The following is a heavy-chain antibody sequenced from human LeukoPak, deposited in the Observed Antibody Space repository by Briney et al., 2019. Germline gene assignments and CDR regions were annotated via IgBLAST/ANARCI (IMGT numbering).Heavy chain of an antibody. CDR2: ISAYNGNT. CDR3: ARVSDIVAMISGNWFDP. J-gene: IGHJ5*02. D-gene: IGHD5-12*01. V-gene: IGHV1-18*04. CDR1: GYTFTSYG. Sequence: ASVKVSCKASGYTFTSYGISWVRQAPGQGLEWMGWISAYNGNTNYAQKLQGRVTMATDTSTSTAYMELRSLRSDDTAVYYCARVSDIVAMISGNWFDPWGQGTLITVSS.